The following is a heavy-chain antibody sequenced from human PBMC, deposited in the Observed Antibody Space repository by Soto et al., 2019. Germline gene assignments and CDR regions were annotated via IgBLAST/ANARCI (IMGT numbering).Heavy chain of an antibody. Sequence: QVQLVQSGAEVKKPGASVKVSCKASGYTFTSYAMHWVRQAPGQRLEWMGWINAGNGNTKYSQKFQGRVTITRDTSASTAYMELSSLRSEDTAVYYCARSQSITIFGVVGYWGQGTLVTVSS. V-gene: IGHV1-3*01. J-gene: IGHJ4*02. CDR1: GYTFTSYA. CDR3: ARSQSITIFGVVGY. CDR2: INAGNGNT. D-gene: IGHD3-3*01.